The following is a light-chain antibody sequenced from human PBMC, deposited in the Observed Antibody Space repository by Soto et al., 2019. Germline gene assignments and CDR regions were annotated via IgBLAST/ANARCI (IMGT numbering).Light chain of an antibody. CDR1: QSVSSSS. V-gene: IGKV3-20*01. J-gene: IGKJ5*01. CDR2: GAS. CDR3: QQYGTSPDT. Sequence: EIVLTQSPGTLSVSPGEGATLSCRVSQSVSSSSLAWYQQKPGQAPRLLIYGASRRATGIPDRFSGSGSGTDFTLTISRLEPEDFAVYYCQQYGTSPDTFGQGTRLEIK.